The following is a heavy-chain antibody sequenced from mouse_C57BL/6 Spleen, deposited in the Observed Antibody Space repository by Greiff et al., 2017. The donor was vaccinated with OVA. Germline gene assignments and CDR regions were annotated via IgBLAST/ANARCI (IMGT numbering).Heavy chain of an antibody. CDR2: IYPRSGNT. Sequence: VKLQQSGAELARPGASVKLSCKASGYTFTSYGISWVKQRTGQGLEWIGEIYPRSGNTYYNEKFKGKATLTADKSSSTAYMELRSLTSEDSAVYFCARRVYYYAAMDYWGQGTSVTVSS. CDR1: GYTFTSYG. CDR3: ARRVYYYAAMDY. V-gene: IGHV1-81*01. J-gene: IGHJ4*01. D-gene: IGHD1-1*01.